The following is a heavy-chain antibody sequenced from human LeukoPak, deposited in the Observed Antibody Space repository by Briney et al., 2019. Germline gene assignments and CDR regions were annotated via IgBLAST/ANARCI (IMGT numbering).Heavy chain of an antibody. V-gene: IGHV3-23*01. J-gene: IGHJ4*02. CDR1: GFTFSSYG. D-gene: IGHD1-26*01. Sequence: GGSLRLSCAASGFTFSSYGMSWVRQAPGKGLEWVSAISGSGGSTYYADSVKGRFTISRDNSKNTLYLQMNSLRAEDTAVYYCARDKAVGATLFDYWGQGTLVTVSS. CDR3: ARDKAVGATLFDY. CDR2: ISGSGGST.